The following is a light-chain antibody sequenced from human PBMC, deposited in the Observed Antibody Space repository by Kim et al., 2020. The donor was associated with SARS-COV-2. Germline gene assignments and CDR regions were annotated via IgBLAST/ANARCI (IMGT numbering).Light chain of an antibody. J-gene: IGLJ3*02. V-gene: IGLV4-69*01. CDR1: NGHSSYA. CDR3: QAWGSGMGV. Sequence: QLVLTQSPSASASLGASVNLTCTLSNGHSSYAITWHQQQPEKGPRYLMKLNSDGSHTKGDGIPDRFSGSSSGAERYLIISSLQSEDEADYYCQAWGSGMGVFGGGTQLTVL. CDR2: LNSDGSH.